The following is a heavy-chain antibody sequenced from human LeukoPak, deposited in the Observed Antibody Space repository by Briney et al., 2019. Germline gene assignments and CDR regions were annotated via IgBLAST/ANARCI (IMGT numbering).Heavy chain of an antibody. CDR2: IYTSGST. D-gene: IGHD2-15*01. CDR1: GGSISSGSYY. J-gene: IGHJ3*02. Sequence: PSETLSLTCTVSGGSISSGSYYWSWIRQPAGKGLEWIGRIYTSGSTNYNPSLKSRVTISVDTSKNQFSLKLSSVTAADTAVYYCAREFFRSPGAFDIWGQGTMVTVSS. CDR3: AREFFRSPGAFDI. V-gene: IGHV4-61*02.